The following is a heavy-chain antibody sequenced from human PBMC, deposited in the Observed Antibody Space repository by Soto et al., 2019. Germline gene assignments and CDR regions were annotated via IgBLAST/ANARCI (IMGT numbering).Heavy chain of an antibody. J-gene: IGHJ4*02. D-gene: IGHD3-22*01. CDR3: AREIATVKNYYDSSGPYDY. CDR1: GFTFSSYA. V-gene: IGHV3-30-3*01. Sequence: GGSLRLSCAASGFTFSSYAMHWVRQAPGKGLEWVAVISYDGSNKYYADSVKGRFTISRDNSKNTLYLQMNSLRAEDTAVYYCAREIATVKNYYDSSGPYDYWGQGTLVTVSS. CDR2: ISYDGSNK.